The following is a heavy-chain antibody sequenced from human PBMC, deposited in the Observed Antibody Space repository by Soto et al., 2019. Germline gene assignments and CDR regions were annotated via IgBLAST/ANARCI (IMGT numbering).Heavy chain of an antibody. V-gene: IGHV1-3*01. J-gene: IGHJ4*02. Sequence: ASVKVSCKASGYTFTTYAMQWVRQAPGQRLEWMGWINAGNGKTKYSQKFQGRVTITRDTSATTVYMELSSLRSEDTAVYYCARAGDDCSTTNCYMIDYWGQGTLVTVYS. D-gene: IGHD2-2*02. CDR3: ARAGDDCSTTNCYMIDY. CDR2: INAGNGKT. CDR1: GYTFTTYA.